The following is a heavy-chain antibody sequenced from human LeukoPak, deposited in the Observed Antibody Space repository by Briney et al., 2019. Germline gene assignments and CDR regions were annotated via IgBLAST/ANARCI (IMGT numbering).Heavy chain of an antibody. V-gene: IGHV4-59*01. CDR2: IYYSGST. D-gene: IGHD3-9*01. Sequence: SETLSLTCTVSGGSISSYYWSWIRQPPGKGLEWIGYIYYSGSTNYNPSLKSRVTISVDTSKNQFSLKLSSVTAADMAVYYCARASGHYDILTGYLTGDAFDIWGQGTMVTVSS. J-gene: IGHJ3*02. CDR1: GGSISSYY. CDR3: ARASGHYDILTGYLTGDAFDI.